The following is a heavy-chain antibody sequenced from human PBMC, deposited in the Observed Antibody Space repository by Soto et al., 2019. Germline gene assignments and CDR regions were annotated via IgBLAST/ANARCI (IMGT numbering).Heavy chain of an antibody. CDR2: ISSSGHTI. J-gene: IGHJ4*02. Sequence: QVQLVESGGGLVKPGGSLRLSCAASGFTFSDYYMTWIRQAPGKGLQWVSSISSSGHTIDYADSVKGRFTISRDNANNSLFLQVNNLRAEDTAVYYCARLHMAYLRPGDDYWGQGNLVTVSS. D-gene: IGHD5-12*01. V-gene: IGHV3-11*01. CDR1: GFTFSDYY. CDR3: ARLHMAYLRPGDDY.